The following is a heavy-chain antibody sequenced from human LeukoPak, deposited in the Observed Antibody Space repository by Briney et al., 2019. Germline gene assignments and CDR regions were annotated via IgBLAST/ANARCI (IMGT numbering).Heavy chain of an antibody. V-gene: IGHV4-38-2*02. CDR2: IYHSGST. Sequence: SETLSLTCTVSGYSISSGYYWGWIRQPPGKGLEWIGSIYHSGSTYYNPSLKSRVTISVDTSKNQFSLKLSSVTAADTAVYYCARWKHLLVYYFDYWGQGTLVTVSS. CDR3: ARWKHLLVYYFDY. J-gene: IGHJ4*02. D-gene: IGHD5-18*01. CDR1: GYSISSGYY.